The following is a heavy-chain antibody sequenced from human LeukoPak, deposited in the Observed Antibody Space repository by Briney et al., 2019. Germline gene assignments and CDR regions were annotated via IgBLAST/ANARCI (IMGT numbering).Heavy chain of an antibody. CDR2: IYTTGAT. V-gene: IGHV4-4*07. CDR1: GGSISTYY. Sequence: SETLSLTCTVSGGSISTYYWSWIRQPAGKGLEWIGHIYTTGATHYNPSLKSRVTMSVDTSRNQFSLKLDSMTAADTAVYYCARVRGHIFGLDSWGRGTLVTVSS. J-gene: IGHJ5*02. CDR3: ARVRGHIFGLDS. D-gene: IGHD5-18*01.